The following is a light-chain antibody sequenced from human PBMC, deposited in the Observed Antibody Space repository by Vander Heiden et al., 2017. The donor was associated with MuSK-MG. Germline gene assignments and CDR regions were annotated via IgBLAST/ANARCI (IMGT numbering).Light chain of an antibody. Sequence: QSALTQPASVSGSPGQSINISCTGTSSDVGGYNYVSWYQQHPGKAPKLMIYDVSNRPSGVSNRFSGSKSGNTASLTISGLQAEDEADYYCSSYTSSSTLVVFGTGTKVTVL. CDR3: SSYTSSSTLVV. V-gene: IGLV2-14*03. J-gene: IGLJ1*01. CDR1: SSDVGGYNY. CDR2: DVS.